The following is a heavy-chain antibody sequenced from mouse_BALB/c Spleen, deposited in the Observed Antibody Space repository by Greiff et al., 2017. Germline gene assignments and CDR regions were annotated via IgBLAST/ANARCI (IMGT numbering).Heavy chain of an antibody. CDR3: GRRGDYPYYYAMDY. Sequence: EVKLVESGGDLVKPGGSLKLSCAASGFTFSSYGMSWVRQTPDKRLEWVATISSGGSYTYYPDSVKGRITISRDNAKNTLYLQMSSLKSEDTAMYYCGRRGDYPYYYAMDYWGQGTSVTVSS. CDR2: ISSGGSYT. D-gene: IGHD2-4*01. V-gene: IGHV5-6*01. J-gene: IGHJ4*01. CDR1: GFTFSSYG.